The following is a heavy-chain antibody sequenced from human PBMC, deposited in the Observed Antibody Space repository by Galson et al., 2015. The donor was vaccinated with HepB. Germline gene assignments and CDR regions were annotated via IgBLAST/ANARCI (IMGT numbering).Heavy chain of an antibody. CDR1: GYTFTSYG. D-gene: IGHD3-9*01. V-gene: IGHV1-18*01. CDR2: ISAYNGNT. Sequence: SVKVSCKASGYTFTSYGISWVRQAPGQGLEWMGWISAYNGNTNYAQKLQGRVTMTTDTSTSTAYMELRSLRSDDTAVYYCARDSVGRLVIPSDAFDIWGQGTMVTVSS. CDR3: ARDSVGRLVIPSDAFDI. J-gene: IGHJ3*02.